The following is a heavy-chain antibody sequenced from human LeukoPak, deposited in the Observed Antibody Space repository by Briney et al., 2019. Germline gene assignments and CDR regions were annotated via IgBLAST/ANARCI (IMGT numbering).Heavy chain of an antibody. CDR2: TYYRSKWYN. D-gene: IGHD3-10*01. CDR1: GGSVSSNSAA. V-gene: IGHV6-1*01. J-gene: IGHJ5*02. Sequence: SQTLSLTCAISGGSVSSNSAAWNWIRQTPSRGLEWLGRTYYRSKWYNDYAVSVKSRITINQDTSKNQFSLQLNSVTPEDTAVYYCARGPDYYGSGLFDPWGQGTLVTVSS. CDR3: ARGPDYYGSGLFDP.